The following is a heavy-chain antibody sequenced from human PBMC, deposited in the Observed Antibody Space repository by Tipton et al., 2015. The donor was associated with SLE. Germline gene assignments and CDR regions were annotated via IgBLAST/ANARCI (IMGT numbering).Heavy chain of an antibody. D-gene: IGHD5-12*01. CDR3: TGYNIDRGWFDP. CDR2: MYYSGTS. V-gene: IGHV4-39*07. CDR1: GGSINTANYY. Sequence: PSLTCTVSGGSINTANYYWGWIRQPPGKGLDWIGSMYYSGTSYYNPSLKSRATISIDMSKNQFSLKLNYVTDADTALYYCTGYNIDRGWFDPWGQGTLVTVSS. J-gene: IGHJ5*02.